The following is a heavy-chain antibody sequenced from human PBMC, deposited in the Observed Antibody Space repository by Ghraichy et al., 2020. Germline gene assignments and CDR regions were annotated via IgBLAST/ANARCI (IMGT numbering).Heavy chain of an antibody. CDR1: GGSVSSGDYY. J-gene: IGHJ5*02. Sequence: SETLSLTCTVSGGSVSSGDYYWSWIRQPPGKGLEWIGNIYYSGSTYYNSFLKSRVTISVDTSKNQFSLKLSSVTAADTAVYYCVRGINLVRGVIITGGWFDPWGQGTLVTVSS. CDR3: VRGINLVRGVIITGGWFDP. CDR2: IYYSGST. D-gene: IGHD3-10*01. V-gene: IGHV4-30-4*01.